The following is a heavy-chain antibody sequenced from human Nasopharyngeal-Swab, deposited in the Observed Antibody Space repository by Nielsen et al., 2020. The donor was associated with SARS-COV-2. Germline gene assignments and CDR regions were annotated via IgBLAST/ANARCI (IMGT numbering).Heavy chain of an antibody. J-gene: IGHJ4*02. V-gene: IGHV1-24*01. CDR1: GYTLTDLG. CDR3: AATVLSRLQGAAPHLDY. Sequence: ASVKVSCKISGYTLTDLGMHWVRRGPGKGPEWMGGFDPQEGKAIYAEEFRGRVTMTEDTGTHTAYMELSSLMSGDTAVYYCAATVLSRLQGAAPHLDYWGQGTHVTVSS. D-gene: IGHD6-25*01. CDR2: FDPQEGKA.